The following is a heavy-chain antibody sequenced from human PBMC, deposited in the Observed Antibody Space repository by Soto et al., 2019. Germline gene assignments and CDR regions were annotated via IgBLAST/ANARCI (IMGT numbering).Heavy chain of an antibody. Sequence: QVQLRGPGPRRLKPSGTLSPTCPVSGSSTPSSNWWTWVPQPPGKGLEWIGESYHSGSSNYNPSLKSRVTISVDKSKNQFFLKLTSVTAADTAVYYCARRYYYDSSGYYLGDWGQGTLVTVSS. CDR2: SYHSGSS. D-gene: IGHD3-22*01. CDR1: GSSTPSSNW. V-gene: IGHV4-4*02. J-gene: IGHJ4*02. CDR3: ARRYYYDSSGYYLGD.